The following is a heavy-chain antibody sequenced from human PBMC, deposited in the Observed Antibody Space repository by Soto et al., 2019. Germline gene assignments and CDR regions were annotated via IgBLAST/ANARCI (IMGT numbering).Heavy chain of an antibody. CDR3: ARHPQWLVPYCFDY. CDR2: IYYSGST. J-gene: IGHJ4*02. CDR1: GGSISSKTYY. V-gene: IGHV4-39*01. Sequence: QLQLQESGPGLVKPSETLSLTCTVSGGSISSKTYYWGWIRQPPGKGLEWIGSIYYSGSTYYNPSLKSRVTISVDTSENEFSLKLSSVTAADTAVYYCARHPQWLVPYCFDYWGQGTLVTVSS. D-gene: IGHD6-19*01.